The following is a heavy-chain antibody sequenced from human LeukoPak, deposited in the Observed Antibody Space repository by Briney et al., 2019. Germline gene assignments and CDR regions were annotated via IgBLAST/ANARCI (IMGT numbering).Heavy chain of an antibody. Sequence: GGSLTLSCAASGFTFSSSWMKCVRQAPGKGLESVAVIKEDGSEKYYVDSVKGRFAISRDNAKNSLYLQMNNVRAEDTAVYFCAANTQSGYWGQGALVTVSS. J-gene: IGHJ4*02. CDR2: IKEDGSEK. CDR3: AANTQSGY. D-gene: IGHD3-16*01. CDR1: GFTFSSSW. V-gene: IGHV3-7*05.